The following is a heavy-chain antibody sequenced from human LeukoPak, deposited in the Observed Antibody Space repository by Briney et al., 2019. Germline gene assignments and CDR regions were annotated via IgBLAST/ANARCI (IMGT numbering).Heavy chain of an antibody. D-gene: IGHD3-9*01. Sequence: SETLSLTCTVSSGSISSGGHYWSWIRQHPGKGLEWIGYIYYSGSTYYNPSLKSRVTMSLDTSKNQFSLKLSSVTAADTAVYYCARASYDILTGYYFDYWGQGTLVTVSS. V-gene: IGHV4-31*03. CDR3: ARASYDILTGYYFDY. CDR2: IYYSGST. J-gene: IGHJ4*02. CDR1: SGSISSGGHY.